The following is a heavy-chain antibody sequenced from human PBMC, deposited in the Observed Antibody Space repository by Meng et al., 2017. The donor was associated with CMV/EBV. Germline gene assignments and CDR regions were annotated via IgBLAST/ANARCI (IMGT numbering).Heavy chain of an antibody. CDR2: IYYSGST. D-gene: IGHD3-3*01. V-gene: IGHV4-39*01. J-gene: IGHJ6*02. CDR3: ARQRPTDFWSGYYPSGNYYYYGMDV. CDR1: GGSIGSNSSY. Sequence: SETLSLTCTVSGGSIGSNSSYWAWIRQPPGKGLEWIGSIYYSGSTYYNPSLKSRVTISVDTSKNQFSLKLSSVTAADTAVYYCARQRPTDFWSGYYPSGNYYYYGMDVWGQGTTVTVSS.